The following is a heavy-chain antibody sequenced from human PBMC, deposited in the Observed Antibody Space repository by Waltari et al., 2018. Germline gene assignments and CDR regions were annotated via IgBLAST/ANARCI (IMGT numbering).Heavy chain of an antibody. J-gene: IGHJ4*02. CDR3: AKDSTYLGLDY. D-gene: IGHD1-26*01. CDR1: GFTFSSYS. V-gene: IGHV3-48*01. CDR2: ISSSSSTI. Sequence: EVQLVESGGGLVQPGGSLRLSCAASGFTFSSYSMNWVRQAPGKGLEWVSYISSSSSTIYYADSVKGRFTISRDNAKNSLYLQMNSLRAEDTAVYYCAKDSTYLGLDYWGQGTLVTVSS.